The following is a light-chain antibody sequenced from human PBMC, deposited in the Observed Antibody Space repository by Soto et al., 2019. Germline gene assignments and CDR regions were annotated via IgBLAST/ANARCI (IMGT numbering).Light chain of an antibody. V-gene: IGLV2-14*01. Sequence: QSALTQPASVSGSPGQSITISCTGTSSDVGGYDYVSWYQQHPGKAPKLMIYDVTYRPSGVSNRFSGSKSGNTASLTISGHQAEDEADYYCTSYTTSSTLVFGGGTKLTVL. CDR1: SSDVGGYDY. CDR2: DVT. J-gene: IGLJ3*02. CDR3: TSYTTSSTLV.